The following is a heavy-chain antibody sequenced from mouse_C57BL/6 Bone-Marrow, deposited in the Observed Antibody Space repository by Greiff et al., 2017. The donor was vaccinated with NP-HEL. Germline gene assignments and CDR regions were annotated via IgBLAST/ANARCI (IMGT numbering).Heavy chain of an antibody. Sequence: QVQLQQPGAELVRPGSSVKLSCKASGYTFTSYWMHWVKQRPIQGLEWIGNIDPSDSETHYNQKFKDKATLTVDKSSSTAYMQLSSLTSEDSAVYYCARSIYYYGGYFDVWGTGTTVTVSS. CDR1: GYTFTSYW. D-gene: IGHD1-1*01. V-gene: IGHV1-52*01. CDR2: IDPSDSET. CDR3: ARSIYYYGGYFDV. J-gene: IGHJ1*03.